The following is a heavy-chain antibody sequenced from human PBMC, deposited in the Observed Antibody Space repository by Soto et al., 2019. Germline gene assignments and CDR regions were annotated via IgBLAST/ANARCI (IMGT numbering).Heavy chain of an antibody. J-gene: IGHJ4*02. Sequence: SVNVSCKSSGGTLSSYAISWVRRAPGQGLEWMGGIIPIFGTANYAQKFQGRVTITADESTSTAYMELSSLRSEDTAVYYCATHGIQLWLLDYWGQGTLVTVSS. CDR3: ATHGIQLWLLDY. V-gene: IGHV1-69*13. D-gene: IGHD5-18*01. CDR2: IIPIFGTA. CDR1: GGTLSSYA.